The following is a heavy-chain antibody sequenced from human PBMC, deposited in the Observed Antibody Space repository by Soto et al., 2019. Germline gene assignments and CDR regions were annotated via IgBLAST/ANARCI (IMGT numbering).Heavy chain of an antibody. CDR2: ISSSGSHT. CDR3: ARVGSTSAASVLDY. J-gene: IGHJ4*02. Sequence: GPLRLSCAASGFSFSDFYMSWIRQAPGKGLEWISYISSSGSHTPYADSVKGRFTISRDNAKNSVYLQMNSLRAEDTAVYYCARVGSTSAASVLDYWGLGTLVTVSS. CDR1: GFSFSDFY. V-gene: IGHV3-11*06. D-gene: IGHD6-13*01.